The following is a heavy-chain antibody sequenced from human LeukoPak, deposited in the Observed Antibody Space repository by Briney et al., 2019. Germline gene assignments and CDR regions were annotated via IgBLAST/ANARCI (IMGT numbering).Heavy chain of an antibody. CDR3: AKVRYVGYYFDY. V-gene: IGHV3-23*01. J-gene: IGHJ4*02. CDR2: ISGSGTGV. CDR1: GFTFSNYA. Sequence: GGSLRLSCAVSGFTFSNYAMNWVRQAPGKELEWVSGISGSGTGVYYADSVKGRFTISRDNSSNTLYLQMNSLRAEDTAVYYCAKVRYVGYYFDYWGQGTLVTVSP. D-gene: IGHD3-9*01.